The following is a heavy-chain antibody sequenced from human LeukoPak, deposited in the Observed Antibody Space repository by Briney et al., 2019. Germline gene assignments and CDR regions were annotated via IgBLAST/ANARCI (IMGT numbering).Heavy chain of an antibody. V-gene: IGHV4-61*02. CDR3: ARAVWQPGDWYFDL. Sequence: TLSLTCTVSGGSISSGSYYWSWIRQPAGKGLEWIGRIYTSGSTNYNPSLKSRVTISVDTSKNQFSLKLSSVTAADTAVYYCARAVWQPGDWYFDLWGRGTLVTVSS. J-gene: IGHJ2*01. CDR2: IYTSGST. CDR1: GGSISSGSYY. D-gene: IGHD3-10*01.